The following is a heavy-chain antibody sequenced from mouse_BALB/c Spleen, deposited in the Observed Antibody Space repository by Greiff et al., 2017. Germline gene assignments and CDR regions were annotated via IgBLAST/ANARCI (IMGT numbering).Heavy chain of an antibody. Sequence: EVQGVESGGGLVQPGGSRKLSCAASGFTFSSFGMHWVRQAPEKGLEWVAYISSGSSTIYYADTVKGRFTISRDNPKNTLFLQMTSLRSEDTAMYYCARYGKGMDYWGQGTSVTVSS. CDR3: ARYGKGMDY. CDR2: ISSGSSTI. CDR1: GFTFSSFG. V-gene: IGHV5-17*02. D-gene: IGHD2-1*01. J-gene: IGHJ4*01.